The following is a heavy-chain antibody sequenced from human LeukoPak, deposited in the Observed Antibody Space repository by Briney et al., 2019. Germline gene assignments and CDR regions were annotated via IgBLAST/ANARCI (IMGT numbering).Heavy chain of an antibody. D-gene: IGHD5-18*01. V-gene: IGHV3-72*01. CDR1: GFTFSDHY. J-gene: IGHJ4*02. CDR2: TRNKANSYST. CDR3: TRVLGYSYGPIDY. Sequence: GGSLRLSCAASGFTFSDHYMDWVRQAPGKGLEWVGRTRNKANSYSTQYAASVKGRITISRDDSKNSLYLQMNSLETEDTAVYYCTRVLGYSYGPIDYWGQGTLVTVSS.